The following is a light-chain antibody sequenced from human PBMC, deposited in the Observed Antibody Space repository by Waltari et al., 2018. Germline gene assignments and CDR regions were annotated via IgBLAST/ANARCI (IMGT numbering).Light chain of an antibody. V-gene: IGKV1-39*01. CDR1: QSISSY. Sequence: DIQMTQSPSSLSASAGDRVTITCRASQSISSYLNWHQQKPGKAPKLLIYAASSLQSGVPSRFSGSGSGTDFTLTISSLQPEDFATYYCQQSYSTLRTFGQGTKVEIK. CDR3: QQSYSTLRT. CDR2: AAS. J-gene: IGKJ1*01.